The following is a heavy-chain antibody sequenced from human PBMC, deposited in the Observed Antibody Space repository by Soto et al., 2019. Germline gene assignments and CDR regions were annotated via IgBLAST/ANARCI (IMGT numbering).Heavy chain of an antibody. J-gene: IGHJ6*02. CDR1: GYSFTSYW. CDR2: IDPSDSYT. CDR3: ASAPVGGIAAAGTGYYGMYV. Sequence: GQSLKISCNGSGYSFTSYWISRVRQMPGKDLAWMGRIDPSDSYTNYSPSFQGHVTISADKCISTAYLQWGSLKASDTAMYYCASAPVGGIAAAGTGYYGMYVWGQGTAGTDSS. D-gene: IGHD6-13*01. V-gene: IGHV5-10-1*01.